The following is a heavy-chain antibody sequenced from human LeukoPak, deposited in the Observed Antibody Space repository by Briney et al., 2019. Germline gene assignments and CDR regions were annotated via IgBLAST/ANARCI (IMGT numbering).Heavy chain of an antibody. CDR1: GYTFTSYY. Sequence: VASVKVSCKASGYTFTSYYMHWVRQAPGQGPEWMGGIIPIFGTANYAQKFQGRVTITTDESTSTAYMELSSLRSEDTAVYYCARGRVGANDYFDYWGQGTLVTVSS. V-gene: IGHV1-69*05. J-gene: IGHJ4*02. CDR2: IIPIFGTA. CDR3: ARGRVGANDYFDY. D-gene: IGHD1-26*01.